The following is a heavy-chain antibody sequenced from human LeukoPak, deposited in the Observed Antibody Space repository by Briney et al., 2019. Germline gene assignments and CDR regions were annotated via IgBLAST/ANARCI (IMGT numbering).Heavy chain of an antibody. CDR1: GFSFSTYD. D-gene: IGHD5-24*01. CDR3: KFPFDI. V-gene: IGHV3-23*01. J-gene: IGHJ4*02. Sequence: GGSLRLSCVGSGFSFSTYDMGWVRQTPGKGLEWVSAISTTGGYTEDADSVKGRFTISRDNSQNTLFLQMRSLYYCAKKPATIKFPFDIWGQGTLVTVSP. CDR2: ISTTGGYT.